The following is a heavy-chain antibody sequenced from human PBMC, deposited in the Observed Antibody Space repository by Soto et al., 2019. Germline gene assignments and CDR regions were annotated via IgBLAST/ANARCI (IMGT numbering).Heavy chain of an antibody. D-gene: IGHD3-9*01. Sequence: PSETLSLTCAFYGGSFSGYYWSWIRQPPRKGLEWIGEIDHSGSTNYNPSLKSRVTISLDTSKNQFSLKLSSVTAADTAVYYCAREKTYYDILTGYSCFDPWGQGTLVTVSS. CDR1: GGSFSGYY. CDR2: IDHSGST. V-gene: IGHV4-34*01. J-gene: IGHJ5*02. CDR3: AREKTYYDILTGYSCFDP.